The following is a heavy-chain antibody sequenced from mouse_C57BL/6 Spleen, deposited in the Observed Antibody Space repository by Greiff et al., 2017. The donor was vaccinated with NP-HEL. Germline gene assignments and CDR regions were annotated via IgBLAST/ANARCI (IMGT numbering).Heavy chain of an antibody. D-gene: IGHD1-1*01. CDR3: ARSITTVVAPDD. CDR1: GYTFTDFY. J-gene: IGHJ2*01. CDR2: INPNNGGT. Sequence: EVQLQQSGPELVKPGASVKISCKASGYTFTDFYMNWVKQSHGKSLEWIGDINPNNGGTSYNQKFKGKATLTVDKSSSTAYMELRSLTSEDSAVYYCARSITTVVAPDDWGQGTTLTVSS. V-gene: IGHV1-26*01.